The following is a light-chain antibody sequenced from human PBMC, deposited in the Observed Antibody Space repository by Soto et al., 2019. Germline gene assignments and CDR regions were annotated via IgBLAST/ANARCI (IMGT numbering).Light chain of an antibody. J-gene: IGKJ5*01. CDR2: AAS. Sequence: DVQMTQSPSSLSASVGDRVTIACRASQPIGNYSNWYQQKPGEAPKVLIFAASSLRSGVPSRFGGSGYGTDFTLTINNLHPEDSATYYCQQTHAVPLTFGQGTRL. CDR1: QPIGNY. CDR3: QQTHAVPLT. V-gene: IGKV1-39*01.